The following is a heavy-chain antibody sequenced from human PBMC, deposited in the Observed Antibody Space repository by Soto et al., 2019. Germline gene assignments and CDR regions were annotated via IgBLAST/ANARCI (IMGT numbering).Heavy chain of an antibody. CDR2: ISYDGSFV. CDR3: AKERGRNRNVAMDV. Sequence: GGSLRLSCVVSGLTFSDYGFHWVRQAPGKGLDWVAAISYDGSFVYYADSVRGRFTITRDNSRNALDLQMNTVRHEDTAVYYCAKERGRNRNVAMDVWGPGTSVTVSS. D-gene: IGHD1-26*01. J-gene: IGHJ6*02. V-gene: IGHV3-30*18. CDR1: GLTFSDYG.